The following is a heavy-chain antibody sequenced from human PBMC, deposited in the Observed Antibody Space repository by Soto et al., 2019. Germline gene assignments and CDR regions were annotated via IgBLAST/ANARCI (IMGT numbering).Heavy chain of an antibody. D-gene: IGHD6-19*01. CDR1: GFTFSSYA. J-gene: IGHJ4*02. CDR3: AKAGFSSGWSPSYFDY. V-gene: IGHV3-23*01. CDR2: MSGTGGST. Sequence: VQLLESGGGLVQPGRSLRLSCAASGFTFSSYAMNWVRQAPGKGLEWVSAMSGTGGSTYYADSVKGRFTISRDNSKNTLYLQINSLRVEDTAVFYCAKAGFSSGWSPSYFDYWGQGTLVTVSS.